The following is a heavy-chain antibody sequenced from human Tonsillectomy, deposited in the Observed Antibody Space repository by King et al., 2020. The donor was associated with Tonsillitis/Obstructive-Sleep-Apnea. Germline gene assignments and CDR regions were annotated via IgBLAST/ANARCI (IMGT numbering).Heavy chain of an antibody. D-gene: IGHD2-2*01. Sequence: VQLVESGGGLVKPGGSLRLSCAASGFTFSDYYMNWIRQAPGKGLEWVSYISSSSSYTNYADSVKGRFTISRDNAKNSLYLQMNSLRAEDTAVYYCARVPVGYCSSTSCYEYAFDIWGQGTMVTVSS. J-gene: IGHJ3*02. CDR2: ISSSSSYT. CDR1: GFTFSDYY. V-gene: IGHV3-11*05. CDR3: ARVPVGYCSSTSCYEYAFDI.